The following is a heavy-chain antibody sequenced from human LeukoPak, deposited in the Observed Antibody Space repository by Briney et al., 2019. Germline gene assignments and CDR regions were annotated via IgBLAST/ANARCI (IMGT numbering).Heavy chain of an antibody. D-gene: IGHD3-10*01. CDR3: AREKGVLLWFGELAY. Sequence: PGGSLRLSCAASGFTFSSYAMHWVRQAPGKGLEYVSAISSNGGSTYYANSVKGRFTISRDNSKNTLYLQMGSLRAEDMAVYYCAREKGVLLWFGELAYWGQGTLVTVSS. CDR1: GFTFSSYA. J-gene: IGHJ4*02. V-gene: IGHV3-64*01. CDR2: ISSNGGST.